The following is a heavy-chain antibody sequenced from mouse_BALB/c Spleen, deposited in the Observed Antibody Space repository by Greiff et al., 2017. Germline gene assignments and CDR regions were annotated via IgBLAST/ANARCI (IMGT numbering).Heavy chain of an antibody. CDR1: GYAFTNYL. D-gene: IGHD2-4*01. CDR2: INPGSGGT. V-gene: IGHV1-54*01. CDR3: ARSGYYDYDGFAY. J-gene: IGHJ3*01. Sequence: VQLQQSGAELVRPGTSVKVSCKASGYAFTNYLIEWVKQRPGQGLEWIGVINPGSGGTNYNEKFKGKATLTADKSSSTAYMQLSSLTSDDSAVYFCARSGYYDYDGFAYWGQGTLVTVSA.